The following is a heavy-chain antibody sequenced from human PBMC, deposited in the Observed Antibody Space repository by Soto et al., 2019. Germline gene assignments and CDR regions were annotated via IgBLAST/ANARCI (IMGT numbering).Heavy chain of an antibody. Sequence: SETLSLTCAVYGGSFSGYYWSWIRQPPGKGLEWIGEINHSGSTNYNPSLKSRVTISVDTSKNQFSLKLSSVTAADTAVYYCARERKVRGAGRHQANWFDPWGQGTLVTVSS. CDR2: INHSGST. CDR3: ARERKVRGAGRHQANWFDP. CDR1: GGSFSGYY. J-gene: IGHJ5*02. D-gene: IGHD3-10*01. V-gene: IGHV4-34*01.